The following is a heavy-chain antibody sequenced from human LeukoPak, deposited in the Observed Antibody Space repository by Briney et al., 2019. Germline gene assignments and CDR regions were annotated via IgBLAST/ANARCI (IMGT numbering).Heavy chain of an antibody. D-gene: IGHD5-18*01. CDR1: GFTFGSYG. CDR2: ISYDGSNK. CDR3: AKWSAMVPYYYYGMDV. V-gene: IGHV3-30*18. J-gene: IGHJ6*02. Sequence: GRSLRLSCAASGFTFGSYGMHWVRQAPGKGLEWVAVISYDGSNKYYADSVKGRFTISRDNSKNTLYLQMNSLRAEDTAVYYCAKWSAMVPYYYYGMDVWGQGTTVTVSS.